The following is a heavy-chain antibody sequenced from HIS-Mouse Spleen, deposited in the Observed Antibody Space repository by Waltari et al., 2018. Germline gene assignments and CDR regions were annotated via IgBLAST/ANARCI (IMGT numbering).Heavy chain of an antibody. V-gene: IGHV3-74*01. D-gene: IGHD1-1*01. Sequence: EVQLVESGGGLVQPGGSLRLSCAASGFTFSSYGWHWVRQAPGKGLVWVSRINSEGSSTSYADSVKGRFTISRDNAKNTLYLQMNSLRAEDTAVYYCARDLELDAFDIWGQGTMVTVSS. J-gene: IGHJ3*02. CDR3: ARDLELDAFDI. CDR1: GFTFSSYG. CDR2: INSEGSST.